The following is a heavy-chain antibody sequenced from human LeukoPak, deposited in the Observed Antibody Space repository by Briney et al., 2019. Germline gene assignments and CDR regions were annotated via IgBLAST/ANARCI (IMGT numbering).Heavy chain of an antibody. D-gene: IGHD6-19*01. CDR1: EFTFSSYA. V-gene: IGHV3-23*01. J-gene: IGHJ4*02. CDR3: NSYVAGRGPFDY. CDR2: ISGSGGST. Sequence: PGGSLRLSCAASEFTFSSYAMSWVRQAPGKGLEWVSAISGSGGSTYYADSVKGRFTISRDNSKNTLYLQMNSLRAEDTAVYYCNSYVAGRGPFDYWGQGTLVTVSS.